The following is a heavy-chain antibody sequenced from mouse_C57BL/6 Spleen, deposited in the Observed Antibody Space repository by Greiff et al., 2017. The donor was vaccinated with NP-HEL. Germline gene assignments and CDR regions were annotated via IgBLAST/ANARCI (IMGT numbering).Heavy chain of an antibody. D-gene: IGHD1-1*02. J-gene: IGHJ1*03. Sequence: QVQLQQSGAELVRPGTSVKLSCKASGYTFTNYWIGWVKQRPGHGLEWIGDIYPGGGYTNYNEKFKGKATLTADKSSSTAYMQISSLTSEDSAIYCGGRGGIGGSHWDVDGWGTGTTVTVSS. CDR2: IYPGGGYT. V-gene: IGHV1-63*01. CDR1: GYTFTNYW. CDR3: GRGGIGGSHWDVDG.